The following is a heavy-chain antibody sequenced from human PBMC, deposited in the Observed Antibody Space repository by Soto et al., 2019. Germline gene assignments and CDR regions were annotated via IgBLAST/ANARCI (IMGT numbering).Heavy chain of an antibody. CDR1: GYTFTNFG. D-gene: IGHD3-16*01. CDR2: XRXXXGKX. Sequence: GXXVKVSCKASGYTFTNFGISWVRQAPGQXXXXXXXXRXXXGKXXYDXXXXXXXKXXXDXXXSKDYMEPRTLRYEDTAVYYCERGGTPIDYWGQGTLVNVSS. V-gene: IGHV1-18*01. CDR3: ERGGTPIDY. J-gene: IGHJ4*02.